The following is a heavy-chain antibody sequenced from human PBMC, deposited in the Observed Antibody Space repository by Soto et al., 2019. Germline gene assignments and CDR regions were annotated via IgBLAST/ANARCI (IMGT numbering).Heavy chain of an antibody. CDR1: GYTFTSYD. J-gene: IGHJ4*02. CDR3: ARGRGRYGDDDY. V-gene: IGHV1-8*01. CDR2: MNPNSGNT. D-gene: IGHD4-17*01. Sequence: ASVKVSCKASGYTFTSYDINWVRQATGQGLEWMGWMNPNSGNTGYAQKFQGRVTMTRNTAISTAYMELSSMRSEDTAVYYGARGRGRYGDDDYWGQGTLVTVSS.